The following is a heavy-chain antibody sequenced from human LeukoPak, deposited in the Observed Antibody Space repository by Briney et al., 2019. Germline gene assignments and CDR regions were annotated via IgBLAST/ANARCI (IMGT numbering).Heavy chain of an antibody. Sequence: SETLSLTCTVSGGSISSYYWSWIRQPPRKGLEWIGYIYYSGSTNYNPSLKSRVTISVDTSKNQFSLKLSSVTAADTAVYYCARAGTGIAAAGDGFDYWGQGTLVTVSS. V-gene: IGHV4-59*01. CDR3: ARAGTGIAAAGDGFDY. D-gene: IGHD6-13*01. CDR2: IYYSGST. J-gene: IGHJ4*02. CDR1: GGSISSYY.